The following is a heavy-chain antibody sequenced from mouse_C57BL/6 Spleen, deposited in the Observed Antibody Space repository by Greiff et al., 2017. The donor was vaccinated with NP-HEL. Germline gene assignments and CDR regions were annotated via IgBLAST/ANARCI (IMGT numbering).Heavy chain of an antibody. V-gene: IGHV5-4*03. CDR1: GFTFSSYA. D-gene: IGHD2-3*01. CDR2: ISDGGSYT. J-gene: IGHJ3*01. Sequence: EVKLVESGGGLVKPGGSLKLSCAASGFTFSSYAMSWVRQTPEKRLEWVATISDGGSYTYYPDNVKGRFTISRDNAKNNLYLQMSHLKSEDTAMYYCASDGDDGYSSWFAYWGQGTLVTVSA. CDR3: ASDGDDGYSSWFAY.